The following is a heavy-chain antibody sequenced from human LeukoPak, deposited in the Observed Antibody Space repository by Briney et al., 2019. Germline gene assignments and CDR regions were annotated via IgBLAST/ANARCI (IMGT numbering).Heavy chain of an antibody. J-gene: IGHJ4*02. CDR2: IYPDDSDA. D-gene: IGHD6-19*01. Sequence: GESLKISCKGSGYNFNTYWIGWARQMPGKGLEWMGIIYPDDSDARYSPSFQGQVTISADKSISTAFLQWTSLKASDTATYYCARLSSGWCFNFWGQGTLVTVSS. V-gene: IGHV5-51*01. CDR3: ARLSSGWCFNF. CDR1: GYNFNTYW.